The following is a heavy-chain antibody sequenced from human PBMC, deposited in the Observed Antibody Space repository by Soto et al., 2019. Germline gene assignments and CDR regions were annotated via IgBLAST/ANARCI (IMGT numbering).Heavy chain of an antibody. D-gene: IGHD2-15*01. V-gene: IGHV3-30-3*01. CDR3: ARDLYCSGGSCYSGLFAFDI. Sequence: PGGSLRLSCAASGFTFSSYSMHWVRQAPGKGLERGAVISYDGSNKYYADSVKGRFTISRDNSKNTLFLQMNSLRAEDTAVYYCARDLYCSGGSCYSGLFAFDIWGQGTMVTVSS. J-gene: IGHJ3*02. CDR1: GFTFSSYS. CDR2: ISYDGSNK.